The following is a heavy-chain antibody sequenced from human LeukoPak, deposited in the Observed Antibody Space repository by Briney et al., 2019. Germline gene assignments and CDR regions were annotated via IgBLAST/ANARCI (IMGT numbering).Heavy chain of an antibody. V-gene: IGHV1-69*13. CDR1: GDTFSNSA. CDR2: VIPVFGTA. Sequence: SVKVSCKASGDTFSNSAIAWVRQAPGQGIEWMGGVIPVFGTANYAQKFQGRVTITADESTSTSYMELRSLSSVTAADTAVYYCARQGNTTSLFDCWGQGTLVTVSS. D-gene: IGHD1-14*01. J-gene: IGHJ4*02. CDR3: ARQGNTTSLFDC.